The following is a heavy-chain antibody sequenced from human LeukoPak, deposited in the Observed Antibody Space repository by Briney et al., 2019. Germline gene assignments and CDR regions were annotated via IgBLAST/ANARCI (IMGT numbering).Heavy chain of an antibody. J-gene: IGHJ4*02. V-gene: IGHV3-23*01. CDR2: ISGSGGST. Sequence: GGSLRLSCAASGFPFSDFDMNWVRQAPGKGLEWVSAISGSGGSTYYADSVKGRFTISRDNSKNTLYLQMNSLRAEDTAVYYCAKGYSSGWYFIDYWGQGTLVTVSS. CDR3: AKGYSSGWYFIDY. CDR1: GFPFSDFD. D-gene: IGHD6-19*01.